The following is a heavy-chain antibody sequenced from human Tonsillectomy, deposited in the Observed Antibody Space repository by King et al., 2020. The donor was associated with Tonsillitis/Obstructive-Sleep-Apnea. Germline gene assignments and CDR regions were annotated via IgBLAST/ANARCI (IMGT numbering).Heavy chain of an antibody. Sequence: VQLQQWGAGLLKPSETLSLTCAVYGGSFSGYYWSWIRQPPGKGLEWIGEINHSGSTNYNPSLKIGVTISVDTSKNQFSLKLSSVTAADTAVYYCARASYCSGGSCYQTPMVAFDIWGQGTMVTVSS. CDR3: ARASYCSGGSCYQTPMVAFDI. CDR1: GGSFSGYY. J-gene: IGHJ3*02. D-gene: IGHD2-15*01. CDR2: INHSGST. V-gene: IGHV4-34*01.